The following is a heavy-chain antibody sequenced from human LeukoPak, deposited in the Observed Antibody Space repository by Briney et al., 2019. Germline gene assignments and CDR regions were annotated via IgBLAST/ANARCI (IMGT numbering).Heavy chain of an antibody. D-gene: IGHD5-24*01. CDR3: ARVPYQLTY. J-gene: IGHJ4*02. V-gene: IGHV4-34*01. Sequence: SETLSLTCTVSGGSISSYYWSWIRQPPGKGLEWIGEINHSGSTNYNPSLKSRVTISVDTSKNQFSLKLSSVTAADTAVYYCARVPYQLTYWSQGTLITVSS. CDR2: INHSGST. CDR1: GGSISSYY.